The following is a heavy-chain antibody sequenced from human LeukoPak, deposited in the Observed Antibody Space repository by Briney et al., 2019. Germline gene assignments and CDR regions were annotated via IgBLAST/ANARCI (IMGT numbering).Heavy chain of an antibody. CDR3: ARDKYTTSSGASSEFDY. CDR1: GYSIGSGYY. J-gene: IGHJ4*02. V-gene: IGHV4-38-2*01. Sequence: SETLSLTRAVSGYSIGSGYYWAWLRQPPGKGLEWIGSVYHSGSTYYKPSLKSRVTISVERSRNQFSLKMTSVTAADTAVFYCARDKYTTSSGASSEFDYWGQGTLVIVSS. CDR2: VYHSGST. D-gene: IGHD6-6*01.